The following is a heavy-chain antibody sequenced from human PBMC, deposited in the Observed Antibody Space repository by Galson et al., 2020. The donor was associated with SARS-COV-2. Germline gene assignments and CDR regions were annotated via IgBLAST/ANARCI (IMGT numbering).Heavy chain of an antibody. V-gene: IGHV3-11*01. D-gene: IGHD4-17*01. CDR2: ISSSGSTI. CDR1: GFTFSDYY. Sequence: GESLKISCAASGFTFSDYYMSWIRQAPGKGLEWVSYISSSGSTIYYADSVKGRFTISRDNAKNSLYLQMNSLRAEDTAVYYCARGDGYGDYGIDYWGQGTLVTVSS. J-gene: IGHJ4*02. CDR3: ARGDGYGDYGIDY.